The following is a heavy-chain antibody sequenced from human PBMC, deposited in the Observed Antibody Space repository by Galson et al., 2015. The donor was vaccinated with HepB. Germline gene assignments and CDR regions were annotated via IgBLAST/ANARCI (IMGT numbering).Heavy chain of an antibody. CDR2: ISTSGSYT. D-gene: IGHD3-22*01. V-gene: IGHV3-11*03. J-gene: IGHJ5*02. CDR3: ARLALDISGYYSGPRRTGWLDP. Sequence: SLRLSCAASGFTFTDYYMSWIRQAPGKGLEWISYISTSGSYTNYADSVKGRFTIFRDNAKNSLYLQMNSLRAEDTAVYYCARLALDISGYYSGPRRTGWLDPWGQGTLVTVSS. CDR1: GFTFTDYY.